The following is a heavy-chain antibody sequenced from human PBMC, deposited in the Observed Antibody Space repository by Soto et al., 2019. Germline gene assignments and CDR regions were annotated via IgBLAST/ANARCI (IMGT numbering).Heavy chain of an antibody. Sequence: PSETLSLTCTVSGGSISSGDYYWSWIRQPPGKGLEWIGYIYYSGSTYYNPSLKSRVTISVDTSKNQFSLKLSSVTAADTAVYYCARMVTAIPHWFDPWGQGTLVTVSS. V-gene: IGHV4-30-4*01. J-gene: IGHJ5*02. D-gene: IGHD2-21*02. CDR3: ARMVTAIPHWFDP. CDR1: GGSISSGDYY. CDR2: IYYSGST.